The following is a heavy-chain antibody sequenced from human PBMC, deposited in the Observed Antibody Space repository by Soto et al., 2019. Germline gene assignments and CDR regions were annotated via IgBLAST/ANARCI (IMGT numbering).Heavy chain of an antibody. J-gene: IGHJ6*02. CDR2: IYPGDSDT. D-gene: IGHD4-17*01. V-gene: IGHV5-51*01. Sequence: GESLKISCKGSGYSFTSYWIGWVRQMPGKGLEWMGIIYPGDSDTRYSPSFQGQVTISADKSISTAYLQWSSLKASDTAMYYCARIDYGDSKPYYYYGMDVWGQGTTVTVSS. CDR1: GYSFTSYW. CDR3: ARIDYGDSKPYYYYGMDV.